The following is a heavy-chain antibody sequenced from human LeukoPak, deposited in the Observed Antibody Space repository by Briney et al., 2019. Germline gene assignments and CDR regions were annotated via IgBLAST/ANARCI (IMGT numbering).Heavy chain of an antibody. V-gene: IGHV3-15*04. CDR3: TTDGSNKSYWGSYFDY. J-gene: IGHJ4*02. CDR1: GFTFINAC. CDR2: IESKTDGGTT. Sequence: GGSLRLSCTASGFTFINACMSWVRQVPGKGLEWVGRIESKTDGGTTDYAAPVKGRFAISRDDSKNTVYLQISSLKTEDTGVYYCTTDGSNKSYWGSYFDYWGQGTPVTVSS. D-gene: IGHD1-26*01.